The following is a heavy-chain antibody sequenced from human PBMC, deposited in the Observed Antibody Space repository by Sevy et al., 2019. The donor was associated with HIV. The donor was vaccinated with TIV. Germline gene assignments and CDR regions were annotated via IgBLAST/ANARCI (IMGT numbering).Heavy chain of an antibody. J-gene: IGHJ6*02. V-gene: IGHV4-59*01. CDR1: GGSMGSYY. CDR3: AREGGLVDYGMDV. Sequence: SETLSLTCTVSGGSMGSYYWTWIRQPPGKGLEWIGDLYDTGSTNYNPSLESRVTISIDTSKNQFSLNLSYVTAADTAVYYCAREGGLVDYGMDVWGQRITVTVSS. D-gene: IGHD3-9*01. CDR2: LYDTGST.